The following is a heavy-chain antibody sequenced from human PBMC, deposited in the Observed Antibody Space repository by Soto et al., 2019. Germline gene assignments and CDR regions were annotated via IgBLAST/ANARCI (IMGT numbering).Heavy chain of an antibody. CDR1: GFTFSDYA. V-gene: IGHV3-23*01. D-gene: IGHD3-10*01. CDR3: AAPRDEYGSGVSWFTYGMDI. CDR2: LDGAGGST. Sequence: GGSLRLSCLASGFTFSDYAMTWVRHVPGRGLEWVASLDGAGGSTYYADSVRGRFTISRDNSQNTLFLQMKRLTVDDTAIYYCAAPRDEYGSGVSWFTYGMDIWGQGXTVTVYS. J-gene: IGHJ6*02.